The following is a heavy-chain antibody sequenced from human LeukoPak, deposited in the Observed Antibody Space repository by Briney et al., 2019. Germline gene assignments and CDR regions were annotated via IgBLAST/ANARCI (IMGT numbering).Heavy chain of an antibody. Sequence: ASVKVSCKVSGYTLSELSMHWVRQAPGQGLEWMGIINPSGGSTSYAQKFQGRVTMTRDMSTSTVYMELSSLRSEDTAVYYCARAHSSGWCFDYWGQGTLVTVSS. J-gene: IGHJ4*02. D-gene: IGHD6-19*01. CDR2: INPSGGST. V-gene: IGHV1-46*01. CDR1: GYTLSELS. CDR3: ARAHSSGWCFDY.